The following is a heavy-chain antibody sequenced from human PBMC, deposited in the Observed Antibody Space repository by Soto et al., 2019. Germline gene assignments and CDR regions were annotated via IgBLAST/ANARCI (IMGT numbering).Heavy chain of an antibody. CDR3: ARDRVYV. Sequence: GGSLRLSCAASGFTISSYAMHWVRQAPGKGLEWVAVISYDGSNKYYADSVKGRFTISRDNSKNTLYLQMNSLRAEDTAVYYCARDRVYVWGQGTTVTVSS. CDR1: GFTISSYA. CDR2: ISYDGSNK. V-gene: IGHV3-30-3*01. J-gene: IGHJ6*02.